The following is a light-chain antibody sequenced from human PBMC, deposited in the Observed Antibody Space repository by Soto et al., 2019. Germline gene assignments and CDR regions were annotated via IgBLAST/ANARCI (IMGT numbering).Light chain of an antibody. Sequence: IVLTQSPGTLSLSPGERATPSCRASQSVSSSYLAWYQQKPGQAPSLLIYGASSRATGIPDRFSGSGSGTDFTLTISRLETEDFAVYYCQQYDSSPRTFGQGTKVDI. CDR3: QQYDSSPRT. CDR1: QSVSSSY. V-gene: IGKV3-20*01. J-gene: IGKJ1*01. CDR2: GAS.